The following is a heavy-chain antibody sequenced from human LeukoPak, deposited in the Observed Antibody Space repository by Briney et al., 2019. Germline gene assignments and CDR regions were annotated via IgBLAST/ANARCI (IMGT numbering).Heavy chain of an antibody. V-gene: IGHV3-48*02. J-gene: IGHJ4*02. CDR1: GFTFSTYS. D-gene: IGHD6-19*01. Sequence: GGSLRLSCPVSGFTFSTYSMNWVRQAPGKGLEWLSYISSGSSTIYYADSVKGRFTISRDNAKNSLYLQMNSLRDEDTAVYYCAKSIGWFLDYWGQGTLVTVSS. CDR2: ISSGSSTI. CDR3: AKSIGWFLDY.